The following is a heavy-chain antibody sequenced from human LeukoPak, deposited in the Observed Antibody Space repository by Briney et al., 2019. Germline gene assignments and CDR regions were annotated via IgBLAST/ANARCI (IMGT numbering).Heavy chain of an antibody. V-gene: IGHV3-11*06. J-gene: IGHJ6*02. CDR1: GFIFSDCY. CDR3: AREPLWFGELYYYYYGMDV. D-gene: IGHD3-10*01. CDR2: ISSSSSYT. Sequence: PGGSLRLSCAASGFIFSDCYMSWIRQAPGKGLEWVSFISSSSSYTNYADSVKGRFTISRDNAKNSLYLQMNSLRAEDTAVYYCAREPLWFGELYYYYYGMDVWGQGTTVTVSS.